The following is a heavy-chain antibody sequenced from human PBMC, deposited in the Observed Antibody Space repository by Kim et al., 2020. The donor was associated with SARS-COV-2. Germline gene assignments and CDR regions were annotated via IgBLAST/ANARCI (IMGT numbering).Heavy chain of an antibody. D-gene: IGHD3-10*01. J-gene: IGHJ6*02. CDR3: AREPNRYYGSGSYGPYYYYGMDV. V-gene: IGHV1-18*01. Sequence: ASVKVSCKASGYTFTSYGISWVRQAPGQGLEWMGWISAYNGNTNYAQKLQGRVTMTTDTSTSTAYMELRSLRSDDTAVYYCAREPNRYYGSGSYGPYYYYGMDVWGQGTTVTVSS. CDR1: GYTFTSYG. CDR2: ISAYNGNT.